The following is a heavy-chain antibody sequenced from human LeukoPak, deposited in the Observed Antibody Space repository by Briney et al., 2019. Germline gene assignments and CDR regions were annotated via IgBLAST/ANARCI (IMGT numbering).Heavy chain of an antibody. CDR2: IYYSGST. Sequence: SETLSLTCTVSGGSISTYYWSWIRQPPGKGLEWIGYIYYSGSTNYNPSLKSRVTISVDTSKNQFSLKLSSVTAADTAVYYCARHIRSSGTPYYYYYGMDVWGQGTTVTVSS. D-gene: IGHD6-19*01. J-gene: IGHJ6*02. V-gene: IGHV4-59*08. CDR3: ARHIRSSGTPYYYYYGMDV. CDR1: GGSISTYY.